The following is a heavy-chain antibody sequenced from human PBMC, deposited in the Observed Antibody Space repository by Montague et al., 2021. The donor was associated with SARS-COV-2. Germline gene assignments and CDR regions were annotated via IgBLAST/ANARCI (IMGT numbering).Heavy chain of an antibody. CDR1: SGSIRSSNYY. CDR3: ARRNGGLAVGGIWFDP. D-gene: IGHD6-19*01. Sequence: SETLFLTCTVSSGSIRSSNYYWGWIRQPPGKGLEWIGSIYYTGRTFYNPSLRSRLAISIDTSNNQFSLRLSSVTAADTAVYYCARRNGGLAVGGIWFDPWGQGRLVTVSS. CDR2: IYYTGRT. V-gene: IGHV4-39*01. J-gene: IGHJ5*02.